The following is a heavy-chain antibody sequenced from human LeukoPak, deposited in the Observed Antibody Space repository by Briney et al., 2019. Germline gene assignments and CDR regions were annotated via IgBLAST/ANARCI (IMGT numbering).Heavy chain of an antibody. Sequence: GASVKVSCKASGGTFSSYAISWVRQAPGQGLEWMGGIIPIFGTANYAQKFQGRVTITADESTSTAYMELSSLRSEDTAVYYCARGPGIHNPTGAFDYWGQGTLVTVSS. CDR1: GGTFSSYA. V-gene: IGHV1-69*13. CDR2: IIPIFGTA. D-gene: IGHD5-18*01. CDR3: ARGPGIHNPTGAFDY. J-gene: IGHJ4*02.